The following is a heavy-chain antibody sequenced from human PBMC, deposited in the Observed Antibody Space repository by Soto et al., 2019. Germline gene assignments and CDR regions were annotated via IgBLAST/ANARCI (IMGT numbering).Heavy chain of an antibody. CDR2: AGNKAHSFTT. V-gene: IGHV3-72*01. D-gene: IGHD1-26*01. CDR1: GFTFSDHY. CDR3: VRLDGSYYPDY. J-gene: IGHJ4*02. Sequence: EVQLVESGGGLVQPGGSLRLSCAASGFTFSDHYMDWVRQAPGKGLEWVGRAGNKAHSFTTEYAACVKGRFTISRDDSKNSLYLQMNSLKTEDTAVYYCVRLDGSYYPDYWGQGTLVTVSS.